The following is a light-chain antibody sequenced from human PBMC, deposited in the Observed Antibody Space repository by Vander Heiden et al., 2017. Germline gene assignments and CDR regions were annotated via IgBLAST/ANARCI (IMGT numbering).Light chain of an antibody. Sequence: QSALTQPRSVSGSPGQSVTLPCTGTSSDVGSYNYGSWYQQHPGRAPKLIIHDVTERPSGVPDRFSGSKSGNRASLTISGLQAEDEADYYCCSYGGSYPYVFGTGTKVTVL. V-gene: IGLV2-11*01. CDR1: SSDVGSYNY. CDR3: CSYGGSYPYV. CDR2: DVT. J-gene: IGLJ1*01.